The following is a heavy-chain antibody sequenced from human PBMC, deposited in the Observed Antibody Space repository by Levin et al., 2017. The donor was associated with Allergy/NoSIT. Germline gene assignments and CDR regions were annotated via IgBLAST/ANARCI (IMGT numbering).Heavy chain of an antibody. CDR2: IAPTIGTP. D-gene: IGHD2-15*01. J-gene: IGHJ4*02. Sequence: ASVKVSCKASGGTFSRYTLTWVRLAPGQGLDWMGGIAPTIGTPNYAQKFQGRVTITADESTSTTYMDLRGLRSEDTAVYYCATLRYISGGYYFEYWGQGTLVIVSS. V-gene: IGHV1-69*13. CDR1: GGTFSRYT. CDR3: ATLRYISGGYYFEY.